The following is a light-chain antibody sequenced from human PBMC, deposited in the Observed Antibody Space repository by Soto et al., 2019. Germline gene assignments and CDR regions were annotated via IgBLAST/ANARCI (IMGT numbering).Light chain of an antibody. J-gene: IGKJ1*01. CDR3: QQYASSPRT. V-gene: IGKV3-20*01. CDR1: EIVVSGY. Sequence: EIMLTQSPGTLSLSPGETATLSCRASEIVVSGYLGWYHQKPGQAPRLLIYAASRRAAGIPDKFSGSGSGTDFTLTISRLEPEDSGVYYCQQYASSPRTFGPGTKVDNK. CDR2: AAS.